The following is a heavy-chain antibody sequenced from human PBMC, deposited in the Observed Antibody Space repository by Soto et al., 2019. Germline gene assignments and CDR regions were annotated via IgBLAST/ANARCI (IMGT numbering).Heavy chain of an antibody. D-gene: IGHD3-22*01. Sequence: SETLSLTCTVSGGSISSYYWSWIRQPPGKGLEWIGYIYYSGSTNYNPSLKSRVTISVDTSKNQFSLKLSSVTAAGTAVYYCARLYYDTSDYYYFDYWGQGALVTVSS. CDR1: GGSISSYY. V-gene: IGHV4-59*08. J-gene: IGHJ4*02. CDR2: IYYSGST. CDR3: ARLYYDTSDYYYFDY.